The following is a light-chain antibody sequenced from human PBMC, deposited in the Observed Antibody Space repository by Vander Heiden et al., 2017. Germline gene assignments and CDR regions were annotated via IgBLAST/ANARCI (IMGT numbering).Light chain of an antibody. CDR2: AAS. CDR3: HQAYSFPYT. CDR1: HTIRTW. Sequence: DIQLTQSPAAVSAAVGHRVTITCRATHTIRTWLAWYQQRPGKEPQLLIFAASSLQEGVPSRFSGSGSGTEFTLTISSLQPEDLGTYYCHQAYSFPYTFGQGTKLEIK. V-gene: IGKV1-12*01. J-gene: IGKJ2*01.